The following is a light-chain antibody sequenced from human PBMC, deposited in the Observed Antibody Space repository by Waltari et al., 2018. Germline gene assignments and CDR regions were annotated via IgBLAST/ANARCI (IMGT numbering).Light chain of an antibody. CDR1: QSLLHSNGNTY. CDR3: QQTSSFPRT. J-gene: IGKJ1*01. V-gene: IGKV2-28*01. Sequence: DVVMTQSPLSLPVTPGEPASISCRSTQSLLHSNGNTYLDWYLQKPGQSPQLLIYLGSNRASGVPSRFSGSGSGTDFTLTISRLQPEDFATYFCQQTSSFPRTFGQGTKVEIK. CDR2: LGS.